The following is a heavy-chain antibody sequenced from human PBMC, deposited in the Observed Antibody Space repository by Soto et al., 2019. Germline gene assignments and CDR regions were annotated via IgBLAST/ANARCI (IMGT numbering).Heavy chain of an antibody. Sequence: QVQLQESGPGLVKPSETLSLTCTVSGGSVSSGSYYWSWIRQPPGKGLEWIGYIYYSGSTNYNPSLKSRVTISVDTSKNQFSLKLSSVTAADTAVYYCARGKLADYWGQRTLVTVSS. D-gene: IGHD3-10*01. CDR2: IYYSGST. V-gene: IGHV4-61*01. J-gene: IGHJ4*02. CDR1: GGSVSSGSYY. CDR3: ARGKLADY.